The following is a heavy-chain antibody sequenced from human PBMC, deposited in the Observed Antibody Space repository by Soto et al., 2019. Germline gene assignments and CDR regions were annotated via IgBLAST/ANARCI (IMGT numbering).Heavy chain of an antibody. V-gene: IGHV3-74*01. J-gene: IGHJ6*03. D-gene: IGHD5-12*01. Sequence: PGGSLRLSCAASGFTFSSYWMHWVRQAPGKGLVWVSRINSDGSSTSYADSVKGRFTISRDNAKNTLYLQMNSLRAEDTAVYYCARGQERATYYYYYMDVWGKGTTVTVSS. CDR1: GFTFSSYW. CDR3: ARGQERATYYYYYMDV. CDR2: INSDGSST.